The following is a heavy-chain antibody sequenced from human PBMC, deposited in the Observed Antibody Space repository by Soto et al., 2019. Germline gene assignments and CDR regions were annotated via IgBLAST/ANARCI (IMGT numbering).Heavy chain of an antibody. D-gene: IGHD3-16*01. Sequence: QVQLVQSGAEVKKPGSSVKVSCKASGGTFSSYAISWVRQAPGQGLEWMGGIIPIFGTANYAQKFQGRVTITADESTSPAYRALNSRRSEERAVYYCARDAKGGVWFDPWGQGTMVTVSS. CDR3: ARDAKGGVWFDP. V-gene: IGHV1-69*12. CDR2: IIPIFGTA. J-gene: IGHJ5*02. CDR1: GGTFSSYA.